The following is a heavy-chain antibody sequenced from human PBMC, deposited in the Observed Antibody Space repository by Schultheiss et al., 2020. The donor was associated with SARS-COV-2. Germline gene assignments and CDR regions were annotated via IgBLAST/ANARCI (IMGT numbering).Heavy chain of an antibody. CDR1: GGTFSSYA. CDR3: AREWGDSSGYYRIFDY. D-gene: IGHD3-22*01. CDR2: IIPIFDTA. Sequence: SVKVSCKASGGTFSSYAISWVRQAPGQGLEWMGGIIPIFDTANYAQKFQGRVTITADESTTTAYMELSSLRFEDTAVYYCAREWGDSSGYYRIFDYWGQGTLVTVSS. V-gene: IGHV1-69*13. J-gene: IGHJ4*02.